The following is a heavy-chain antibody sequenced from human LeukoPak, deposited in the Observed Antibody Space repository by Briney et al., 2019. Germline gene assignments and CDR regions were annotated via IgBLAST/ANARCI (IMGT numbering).Heavy chain of an antibody. Sequence: PSETLSLTCVVSGGSISSYYWSWIRQPAGSGLEWIGRLYRDESLNYNPSLKSRVTISIDTSKNQFSLKLSSVTAADTAVYYCARGRLGIFPGRWGQGTLVTVSS. CDR1: GGSISSYY. J-gene: IGHJ4*02. D-gene: IGHD3-16*01. CDR3: ARGRLGIFPGR. V-gene: IGHV4-4*07. CDR2: LYRDESL.